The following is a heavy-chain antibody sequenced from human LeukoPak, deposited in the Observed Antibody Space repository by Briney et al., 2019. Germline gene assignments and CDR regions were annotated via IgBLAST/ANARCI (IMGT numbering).Heavy chain of an antibody. CDR1: GFTFSSYA. D-gene: IGHD6-13*01. CDR2: ISYDGSNK. CDR3: ARDTAAGLQYYYYYYMDV. Sequence: GGCLRLSRAASGFTFSSYAMHWVRQAPGKGLEWGAVISYDGSNKYYADSAKGRVTISRDNSKTTLYLQMNSLRAEDTAVYYCARDTAAGLQYYYYYYMDVWGKGTTVTVSS. J-gene: IGHJ6*03. V-gene: IGHV3-30*04.